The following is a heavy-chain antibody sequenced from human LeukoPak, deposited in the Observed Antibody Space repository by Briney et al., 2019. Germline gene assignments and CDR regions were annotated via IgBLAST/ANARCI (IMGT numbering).Heavy chain of an antibody. CDR2: IKQDGSEK. V-gene: IGHV3-7*01. CDR1: GFTFSSYW. J-gene: IGHJ4*02. Sequence: GGSLRLSCAASGFTFSSYWMSWVRQAPGKGLEWVANIKQDGSEKYYVDPVKGRFTISRDNAKNSLYLQMNSLRAEDTAVYYCARIYGVGATGYYFDYWGQGTLVTVSS. CDR3: ARIYGVGATGYYFDY. D-gene: IGHD1-26*01.